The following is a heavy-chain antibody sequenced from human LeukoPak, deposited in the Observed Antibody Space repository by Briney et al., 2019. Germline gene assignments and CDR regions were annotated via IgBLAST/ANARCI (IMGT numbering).Heavy chain of an antibody. CDR1: GISFSGSW. V-gene: IGHV3-7*01. Sequence: GGSLRLSCVVSGISFSGSWMTWVRQAPGRGLESVANINEDGSVTYFVDSVKGRFTISRDNSKNTLYLQMNSLRAEDTAVYYCAKFVGMNVIHDVFDYWGQGTLVTVSS. CDR3: AKFVGMNVIHDVFDY. D-gene: IGHD2/OR15-2a*01. J-gene: IGHJ4*02. CDR2: INEDGSVT.